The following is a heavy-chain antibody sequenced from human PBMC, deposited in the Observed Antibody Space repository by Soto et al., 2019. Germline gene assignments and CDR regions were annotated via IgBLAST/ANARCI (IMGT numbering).Heavy chain of an antibody. CDR3: VSWFSAHFDY. D-gene: IGHD3-10*01. CDR2: TSRDGANR. Sequence: LRLSCAASGVTSGDLGMSWVRQCPGRGLEWVSTTSRDGANRHYADSVNGRFTISRDNSRNTVDLHMARLRAEDTARYYCVSWFSAHFDYWGQGVVVTVSS. CDR1: GVTSGDLG. V-gene: IGHV3-23*01. J-gene: IGHJ4*02.